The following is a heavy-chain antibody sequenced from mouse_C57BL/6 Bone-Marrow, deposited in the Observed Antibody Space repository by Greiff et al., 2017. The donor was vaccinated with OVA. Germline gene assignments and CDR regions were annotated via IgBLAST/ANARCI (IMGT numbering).Heavy chain of an antibody. J-gene: IGHJ2*01. CDR2: IRLKSDNYST. V-gene: IGHV6-3*01. CDR1: GFTFSNYW. Sequence: EVQLQESGGGLVQPGGSMKLSCVASGFTFSNYWMNWVCQSPEKGLEWVAQIRLKSDNYSTHYAESVNGSFTISRDDSKSSVYLQRNNLRAEDTGIYYCTGPQLVPSYFDYWGQGTTLTVSS. CDR3: TGPQLVPSYFDY. D-gene: IGHD4-1*02.